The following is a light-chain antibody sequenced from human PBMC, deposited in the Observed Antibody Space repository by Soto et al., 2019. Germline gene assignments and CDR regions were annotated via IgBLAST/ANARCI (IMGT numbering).Light chain of an antibody. CDR3: CSYAGSSNWV. J-gene: IGLJ3*02. CDR1: SSDVGSYNL. CDR2: GVI. V-gene: IGLV2-23*02. Sequence: QSALTQPASVSGSLGQSITISCTGTSSDVGSYNLVSWYQQHPGKAPKLMVYGVIKRPSGVSNRFSGSKSGNTASLTISGLQAEDEADYYCCSYAGSSNWVFGGETKLTVL.